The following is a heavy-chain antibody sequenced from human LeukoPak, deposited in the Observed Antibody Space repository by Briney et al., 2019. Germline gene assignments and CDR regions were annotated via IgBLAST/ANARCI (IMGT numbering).Heavy chain of an antibody. CDR3: VKGGYSGHEFDF. Sequence: GGSLRLSCAASGFIVSDNYMSWVRQAPGKGLEWLSVIYGGNSTYYAVSVKGRFTISRDTSKNTLYLQMNSLTVEDTAVYYCVKGGYSGHEFDFWGQGALVTVSS. CDR2: IYGGNST. V-gene: IGHV3-66*01. CDR1: GFIVSDNY. D-gene: IGHD5-12*01. J-gene: IGHJ5*01.